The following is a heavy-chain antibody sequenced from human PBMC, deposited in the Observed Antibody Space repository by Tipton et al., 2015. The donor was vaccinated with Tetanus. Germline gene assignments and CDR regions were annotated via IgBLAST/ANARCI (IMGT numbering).Heavy chain of an antibody. Sequence: LSLTCAASGFSITDSGLHWVRQAPGLRLEWLAFIGHEGTPKLYAGSAKGRFTISRDNSKNTLYLQMNSPRAEDTAVYYCAKDHAPRPDTAMVAYYYYYGMDVWGQGTTVTVSS. J-gene: IGHJ6*02. CDR1: GFSITDSG. D-gene: IGHD5-18*01. CDR2: IGHEGTPK. CDR3: AKDHAPRPDTAMVAYYYYYGMDV. V-gene: IGHV3-30*02.